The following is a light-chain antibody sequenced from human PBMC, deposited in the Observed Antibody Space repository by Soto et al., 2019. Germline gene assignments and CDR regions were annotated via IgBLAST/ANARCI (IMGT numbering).Light chain of an antibody. V-gene: IGKV1-5*01. Sequence: DIQMTQSPSTLSASVGDRVTITCRASQTISNWLAWYQQKPGKAPKVLIFDASTMDGGVPARFSGRRSGTDFTLTISSLQPSDFAPYYCQHYNTYPLPFGGGTKVDI. CDR3: QHYNTYPLP. CDR1: QTISNW. CDR2: DAS. J-gene: IGKJ4*01.